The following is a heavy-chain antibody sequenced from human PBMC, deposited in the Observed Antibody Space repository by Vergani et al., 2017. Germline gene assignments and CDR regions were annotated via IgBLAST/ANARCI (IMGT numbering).Heavy chain of an antibody. CDR1: GFTLSSHA. Sequence: QVQLEESGGGVVQPGRSLRLSCAGSGFTLSSHAMHWVRQAPGKGLEWVAFIWYDGSKEYYADSEKGRFTISRDNSKNTLYLQMNNLRAADTDVYYCARSGYCAHGVCYMTYFYYMDVWVKGTAVTVSS. CDR2: IWYDGSKE. CDR3: ARSGYCAHGVCYMTYFYYMDV. V-gene: IGHV3-33*01. J-gene: IGHJ6*03. D-gene: IGHD2-8*01.